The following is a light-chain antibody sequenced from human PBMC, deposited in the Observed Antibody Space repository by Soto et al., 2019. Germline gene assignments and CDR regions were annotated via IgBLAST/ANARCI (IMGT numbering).Light chain of an antibody. CDR3: SSYTSSSLYV. CDR1: SSDVGGYSF. CDR2: DVS. Sequence: QSVLTQPASVSGSPGQSIAISCTGTSSDVGGYSFVSWYQQHPGKAPKVMIYDVSNRPSGVSDRFSGSKSGNTASLTISGLQAEYEADYYCSSYTSSSLYVFGTGTKVTVL. J-gene: IGLJ1*01. V-gene: IGLV2-14*01.